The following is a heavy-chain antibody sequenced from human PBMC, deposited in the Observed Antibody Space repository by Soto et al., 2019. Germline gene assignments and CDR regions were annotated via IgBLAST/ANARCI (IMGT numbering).Heavy chain of an antibody. Sequence: EVQLLESGGGLVQPGGSLRLSCVASGFTFSSFAMSWVRQAPGKGLEWVSTLSGSGGDTYYADSVNGRFTISRDKSKNTLYLQMDRLRVEDTAVYYCAKRGGYDYVWKSYRPDYWGQETLVSVSS. V-gene: IGHV3-23*01. CDR1: GFTFSSFA. CDR3: AKRGGYDYVWKSYRPDY. J-gene: IGHJ4*02. CDR2: LSGSGGDT. D-gene: IGHD3-16*02.